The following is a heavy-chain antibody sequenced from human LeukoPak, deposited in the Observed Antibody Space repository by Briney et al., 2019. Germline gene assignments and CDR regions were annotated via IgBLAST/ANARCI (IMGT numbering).Heavy chain of an antibody. CDR1: GYTFTSYG. V-gene: IGHV1-18*01. J-gene: IGHJ4*02. CDR2: ISAYNGNT. Sequence: GASVKVSCKASGYTFTSYGISWVRQAPGQGLEWMGWISAYNGNTNYAQKLQGRVTMTRDTSTSTAYMDLRRLRSDDTAVYYCARLYYDFWSGYYLGSYYFDYWGQGTLVTVSS. CDR3: ARLYYDFWSGYYLGSYYFDY. D-gene: IGHD3-3*01.